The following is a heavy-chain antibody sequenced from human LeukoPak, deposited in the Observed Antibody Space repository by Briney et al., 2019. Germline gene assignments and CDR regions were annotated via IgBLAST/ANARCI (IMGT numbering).Heavy chain of an antibody. V-gene: IGHV1-2*02. CDR1: GYTFTGYY. CDR3: ATSQYCSSINCVLFY. Sequence: ASVKVSCKASGYTFTGYYMHWVRQAPGQGLEWMGWINLNTGGTKYTQKFQGRVTMTRDTSISTAYMDLSRLRSEDTAVYYCATSQYCSSINCVLFYWGQGTLVTVSS. D-gene: IGHD2-2*01. CDR2: INLNTGGT. J-gene: IGHJ4*02.